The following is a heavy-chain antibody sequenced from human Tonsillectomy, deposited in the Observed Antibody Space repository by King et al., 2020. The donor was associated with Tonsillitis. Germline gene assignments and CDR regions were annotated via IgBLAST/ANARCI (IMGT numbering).Heavy chain of an antibody. V-gene: IGHV1-18*01. D-gene: IGHD1-1*01. CDR1: GYTFTSYG. J-gene: IGHJ4*02. CDR2: ISAYNGNI. Sequence: VQLVQSGAEVKKPGASVKVSCKASGYTFTSYGLSWVRQAPGQGLEWMGWISAYNGNIKYAQKLQGRVTMTTDTSTSTAYMELRSLRSDDTAVYYCARRALGWDNWCVDYWRQGTLVTVSS. CDR3: ARRALGWDNWCVDY.